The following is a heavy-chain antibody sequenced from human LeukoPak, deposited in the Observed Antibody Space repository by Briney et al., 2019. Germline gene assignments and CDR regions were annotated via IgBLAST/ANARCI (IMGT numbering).Heavy chain of an antibody. CDR3: ARELSRYDWNYRD. CDR2: INSDGSST. CDR1: GFTFRSYW. Sequence: GGSLRLSCAASGFTFRSYWMHWVRQAPGQGLVWVSRINSDGSSTNYADSVKGRFTISRDNAKNTMYLQMNSLRAEDTAVYYCARELSRYDWNYRDWGQGTLVTVSS. V-gene: IGHV3-74*01. J-gene: IGHJ4*02. D-gene: IGHD1-7*01.